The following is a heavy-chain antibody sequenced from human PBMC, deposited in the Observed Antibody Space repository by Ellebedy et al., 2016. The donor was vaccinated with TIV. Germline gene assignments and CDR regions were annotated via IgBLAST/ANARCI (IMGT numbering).Heavy chain of an antibody. Sequence: MPSETLSLTCAVYGGSFSGYYWSWVRHLPGTGLEWFGEITHSGSTNYNPSLKSRVTISVDTSKNQFSLNLSSVTAADTAVYYGARGLARDYWGQGTPVTVSS. V-gene: IGHV4-34*01. CDR2: ITHSGST. J-gene: IGHJ4*02. CDR1: GGSFSGYY. CDR3: ARGLARDY.